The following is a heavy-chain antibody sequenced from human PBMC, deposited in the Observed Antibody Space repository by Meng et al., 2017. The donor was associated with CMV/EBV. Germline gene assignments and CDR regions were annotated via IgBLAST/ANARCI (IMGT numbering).Heavy chain of an antibody. Sequence: SVKVSCKASGGTFGSYAISWVRQAPGQGLEWMGGIIPIFGTANYAQKFQGRVTITTDESTSTAYMELSSLRSEDTAVYYCARDSGGERITIFGVVIPTQYYYGMDVWGQGTTVTVSS. CDR2: IIPIFGTA. CDR1: GGTFGSYA. D-gene: IGHD3-3*01. J-gene: IGHJ6*02. V-gene: IGHV1-69*05. CDR3: ARDSGGERITIFGVVIPTQYYYGMDV.